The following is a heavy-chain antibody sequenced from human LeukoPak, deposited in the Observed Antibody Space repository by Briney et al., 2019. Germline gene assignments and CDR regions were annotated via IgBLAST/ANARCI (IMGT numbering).Heavy chain of an antibody. Sequence: PGRSLRLSCAASGFTFSSYAMHWVRQAPGKGLEWVAVISYDGSNKYYADSVKGRFTISRDNAKNSLYLQMNSLRAEDTAAYYCARGVGYMVRGHYYMDVWGKGTTVTVSS. D-gene: IGHD3-10*01. CDR3: ARGVGYMVRGHYYMDV. J-gene: IGHJ6*03. V-gene: IGHV3-30*07. CDR2: ISYDGSNK. CDR1: GFTFSSYA.